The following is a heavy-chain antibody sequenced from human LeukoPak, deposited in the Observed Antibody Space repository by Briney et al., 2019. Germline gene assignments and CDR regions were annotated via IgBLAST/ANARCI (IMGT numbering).Heavy chain of an antibody. J-gene: IGHJ4*02. CDR2: ISSSSSTI. CDR1: GFTFSSYS. CDR3: AREAPGAHNHFDY. D-gene: IGHD1-26*01. Sequence: GGSLRLSCAASGFTFSSYSRNWVRQAPGQGLEWLSYISSSSSTIYYADSVKGRFTISRDDAKNSLYLQMNSLRDEDTAVYYCAREAPGAHNHFDYWGQGTLVTVSS. V-gene: IGHV3-48*02.